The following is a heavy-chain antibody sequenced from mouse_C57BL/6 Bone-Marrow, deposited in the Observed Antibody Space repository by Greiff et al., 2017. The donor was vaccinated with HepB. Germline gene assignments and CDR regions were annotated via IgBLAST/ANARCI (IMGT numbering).Heavy chain of an antibody. D-gene: IGHD2-4*01. CDR1: GYTFTSYW. CDR3: ARYDYDEPPFDY. J-gene: IGHJ2*01. CDR2: IHPNSGST. Sequence: QVQLQQPGAELVKPGASVKLSCKASGYTFTSYWMHWVKQRPGQGLEWIGMIHPNSGSTNYNEKFKSKATLTVDKSSSTAYMQLSSLTSEDSAVYYCARYDYDEPPFDYWGQGTTLTVSS. V-gene: IGHV1-64*01.